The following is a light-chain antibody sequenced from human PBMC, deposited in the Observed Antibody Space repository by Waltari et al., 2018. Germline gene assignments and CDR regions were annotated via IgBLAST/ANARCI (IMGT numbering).Light chain of an antibody. J-gene: IGKJ3*01. CDR1: QSISSS. CDR3: HQSFNLPFT. CDR2: YAP. Sequence: EIVLTQSPDFQSVTPTETVTITCRASQSISSSLHWYQQKPDQSPKLLIKYAPLSISGVPSRFSGSGSGTDFTLTINSLEAEDAATYYCHQSFNLPFTFGPGTKVDFK. V-gene: IGKV6-21*02.